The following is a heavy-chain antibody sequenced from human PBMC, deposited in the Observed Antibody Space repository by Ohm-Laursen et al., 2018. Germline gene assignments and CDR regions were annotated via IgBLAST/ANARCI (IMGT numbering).Heavy chain of an antibody. CDR2: ISARGTT. Sequence: SLRLSCTASGFSFTRYAMSWVRQAPGEGLEWVSGISARGTTYYADSVQGRFTISRDDSKNTLFLQMNSLRAEDTAVYYCAKCLGLSKDGVDYWGQGTLVTV. CDR3: AKCLGLSKDGVDY. J-gene: IGHJ4*02. V-gene: IGHV3-23*01. CDR1: GFSFTRYA. D-gene: IGHD4-11*01.